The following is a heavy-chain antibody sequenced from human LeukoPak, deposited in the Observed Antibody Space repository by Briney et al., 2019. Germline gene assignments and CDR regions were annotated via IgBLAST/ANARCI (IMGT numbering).Heavy chain of an antibody. CDR2: IYYSGST. V-gene: IGHV4-59*01. Sequence: SETLSLTCTVSGGSISSYYWSWIRQPPGKGLEWIGYIYYSGSTNYNPSLKSRVTTSVDTSKNQFSLKLSSVTAADTAVYYCARASSSWYGMDVWGQGTTVTVSS. CDR1: GGSISSYY. D-gene: IGHD6-13*01. CDR3: ARASSSWYGMDV. J-gene: IGHJ6*02.